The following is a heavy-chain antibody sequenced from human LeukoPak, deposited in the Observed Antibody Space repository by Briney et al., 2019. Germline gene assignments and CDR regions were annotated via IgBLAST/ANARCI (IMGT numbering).Heavy chain of an antibody. CDR1: GFTFSSYE. Sequence: GGSLRLSCAASGFTFSSYEVNWVRQAPGKGLEWVSYISSGGSTIYYADSVKGRFTISRDNAKNSLYLQMNSLRAEDTAIYYCVLYNWFDPWGQGTLVTVSS. CDR2: ISSGGSTI. V-gene: IGHV3-48*03. CDR3: VLYNWFDP. J-gene: IGHJ5*02.